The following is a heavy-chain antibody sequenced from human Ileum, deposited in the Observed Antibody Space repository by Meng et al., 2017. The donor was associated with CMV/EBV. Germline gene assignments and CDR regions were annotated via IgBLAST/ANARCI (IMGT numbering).Heavy chain of an antibody. D-gene: IGHD6-13*01. CDR3: ARRSSGLFDY. CDR2: IYYSGTT. CDR1: GGSISSGNYY. Sequence: EPGPGLVKPSQPLSLTCTVSGGSISSGNYYWTWIRQPPGKGLEWIGYIYYSGTTYYNPSLKSRVSISVDTSRNQFSLQLSSVTAADTAVYYCARRSSGLFDYWGQGILVTVSS. J-gene: IGHJ4*02. V-gene: IGHV4-30-4*08.